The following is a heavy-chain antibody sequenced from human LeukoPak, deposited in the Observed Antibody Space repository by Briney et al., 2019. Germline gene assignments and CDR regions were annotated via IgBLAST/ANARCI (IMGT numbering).Heavy chain of an antibody. D-gene: IGHD3-22*01. Sequence: SETLSLTCSVSGDSISSGRFYWSWIRQSAGKGLEWIGHIYSSGSTHYNPSLKSRVSISRDTSKNHFSLNLRSVTAADTAVYYCARERFFYYDSSGYDYWGQGTLVTVSS. CDR2: IYSSGST. CDR3: ARERFFYYDSSGYDY. V-gene: IGHV4-61*09. J-gene: IGHJ4*02. CDR1: GDSISSGRFY.